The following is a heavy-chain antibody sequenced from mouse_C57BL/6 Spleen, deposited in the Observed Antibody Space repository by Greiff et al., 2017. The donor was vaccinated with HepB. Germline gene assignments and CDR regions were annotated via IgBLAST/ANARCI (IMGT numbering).Heavy chain of an antibody. J-gene: IGHJ2*01. CDR2: IYPGDGDT. V-gene: IGHV1-82*01. D-gene: IGHD1-1*01. CDR1: GYAFSSSW. Sequence: VQLQESGPELVKPGASVKISCKASGYAFSSSWMNWVKQRPGKGLEWIGRIYPGDGDTNYNGKFKGKATLTADKSSSTAYMQLSSLTSEDSAVYFCARDPYGSSPYYFDYWGQGTTLTVSS. CDR3: ARDPYGSSPYYFDY.